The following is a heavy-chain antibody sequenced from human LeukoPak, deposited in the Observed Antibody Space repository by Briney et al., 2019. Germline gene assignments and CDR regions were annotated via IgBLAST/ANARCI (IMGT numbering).Heavy chain of an antibody. CDR1: GFTFSSYG. J-gene: IGHJ4*02. CDR3: ARALTTYGSGSYEGY. CDR2: IRYDGSNK. Sequence: GGSLRLSCAASGFTFSSYGMHWVRQAPGKGLEWVAFIRYDGSNKYYADSVKGRFTISRDNAKNSLYLQMNSLRAEDTAVYYCARALTTYGSGSYEGYRGQGTLVTVSS. D-gene: IGHD3-10*01. V-gene: IGHV3-30*02.